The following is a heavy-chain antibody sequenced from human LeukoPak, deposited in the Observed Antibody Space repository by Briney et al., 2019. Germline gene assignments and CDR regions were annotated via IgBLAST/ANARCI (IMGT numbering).Heavy chain of an antibody. D-gene: IGHD3-9*01. CDR1: GFTFSSYG. Sequence: PGGSLRISCAASGFTFSSYGMSWVRQAPGKGLEWVSAISGSGGSTYYADSVKGRFTISRDNSKNTLYLQMNSLRAEDTAVYYCAKNPHVETLRYFDWLFDYWGQGTLVTVSS. J-gene: IGHJ4*02. V-gene: IGHV3-23*01. CDR3: AKNPHVETLRYFDWLFDY. CDR2: ISGSGGST.